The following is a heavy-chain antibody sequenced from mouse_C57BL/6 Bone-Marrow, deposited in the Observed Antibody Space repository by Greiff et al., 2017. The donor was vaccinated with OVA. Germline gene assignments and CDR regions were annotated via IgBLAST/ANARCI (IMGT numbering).Heavy chain of an antibody. Sequence: VQLQQSGAELVKPGASVKLSCKASGYTFTSYWMQWVKQRPGQGLEWIGEIDPSDSYTNYTQKFKGKATLTVETSSSTAYMQLSSLTSEDSAVDYCARRTTTVVVPGYWGQGTTLTVSS. CDR3: ARRTTTVVVPGY. J-gene: IGHJ2*01. CDR1: GYTFTSYW. V-gene: IGHV1-50*01. D-gene: IGHD1-1*01. CDR2: IDPSDSYT.